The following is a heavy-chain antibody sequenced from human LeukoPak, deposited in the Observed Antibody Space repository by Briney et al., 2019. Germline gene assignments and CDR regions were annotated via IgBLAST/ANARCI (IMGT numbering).Heavy chain of an antibody. Sequence: PGGSLRLSCAASGFTFNDYPMHWVRQAPGKGLEWVSLISGDGSVTHYADSVKGRFTISRDNSKNSLYLQMNSLRVEDTALYYCATGSQPGTTFDYWGQGTLVTASS. D-gene: IGHD1-14*01. CDR3: ATGSQPGTTFDY. CDR2: ISGDGSVT. V-gene: IGHV3-43*02. J-gene: IGHJ4*02. CDR1: GFTFNDYP.